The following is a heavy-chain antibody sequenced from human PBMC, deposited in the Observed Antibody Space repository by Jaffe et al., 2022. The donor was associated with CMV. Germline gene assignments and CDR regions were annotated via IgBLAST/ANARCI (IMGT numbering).Heavy chain of an antibody. D-gene: IGHD3-3*01. CDR3: ARDVTIFGVVQSYYYYYMDV. CDR2: IYHSGST. J-gene: IGHJ6*03. Sequence: QVQLQESGPGLVKPSGTLSLTCAVSGGSISSSNWWSWVRQPPGKGLEWIGEIYHSGSTNYNPSLKSRVTISVDKSKNQFSLKLSSVTAADTAVYYCARDVTIFGVVQSYYYYYMDVWGKGTTVTVSS. V-gene: IGHV4-4*02. CDR1: GGSISSSNW.